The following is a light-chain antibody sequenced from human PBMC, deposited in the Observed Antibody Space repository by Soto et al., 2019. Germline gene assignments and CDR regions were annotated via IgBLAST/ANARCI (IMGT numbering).Light chain of an antibody. CDR1: QSITRN. CDR3: QQYNNWPRT. Sequence: EVVLSQSPGTLSLSPGERATLSCRSSQSITRNYLAWYQQKPGQAPRLLIYGASTRATGIPARFSGSGSGTEFTLTISSLQSEDFAVYYCQQYNNWPRTFGQGSKV. CDR2: GAS. J-gene: IGKJ1*01. V-gene: IGKV3-15*01.